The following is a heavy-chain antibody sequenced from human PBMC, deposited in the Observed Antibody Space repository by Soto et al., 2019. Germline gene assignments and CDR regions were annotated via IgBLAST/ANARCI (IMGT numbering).Heavy chain of an antibody. CDR1: GFAVSSKY. J-gene: IGHJ4*02. CDR2: IYGGGTT. D-gene: IGHD6-19*01. Sequence: EVQWVESGGGLIQPWGSLRLSCAATGFAVSSKYMTWVRQAPGKGLEWVSVIYGGGTTYYADSVKGRFTISRDTSKNSLYLQMNRLRAEDTAVYYCVQTTGWPGFDFWGQGTLVTVSS. CDR3: VQTTGWPGFDF. V-gene: IGHV3-53*01.